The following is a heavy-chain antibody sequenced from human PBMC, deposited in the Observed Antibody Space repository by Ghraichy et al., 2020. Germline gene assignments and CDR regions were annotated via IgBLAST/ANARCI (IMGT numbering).Heavy chain of an antibody. Sequence: GESLNISCAASGFTFSSCAMSWVRQAPGKGPEWVSAISGSGGSTYYADSVKGRFTISRDSSKNTVYLQMNSLRAEDTAVYYCAKHDASLVRGVIYYYYYGMDVWGQGTTVTVSS. V-gene: IGHV3-23*01. CDR3: AKHDASLVRGVIYYYYYGMDV. CDR2: ISGSGGST. CDR1: GFTFSSCA. D-gene: IGHD3-10*01. J-gene: IGHJ6*02.